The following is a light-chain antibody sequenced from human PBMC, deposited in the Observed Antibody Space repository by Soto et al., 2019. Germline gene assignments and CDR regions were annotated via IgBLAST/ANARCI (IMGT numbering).Light chain of an antibody. V-gene: IGLV2-14*01. CDR3: SSYTSSSTLLFV. CDR1: SSDVGGYNY. CDR2: DVS. Sequence: QSVLTQPASVSGSPGQSITISCTGTSSDVGGYNYVSWYQQHPGKAPKLMTYDVSNRPSGVSNRFSGSKSGNTASLTISGLQAEDEADYYCSSYTSSSTLLFVFGTGPRSPS. J-gene: IGLJ1*01.